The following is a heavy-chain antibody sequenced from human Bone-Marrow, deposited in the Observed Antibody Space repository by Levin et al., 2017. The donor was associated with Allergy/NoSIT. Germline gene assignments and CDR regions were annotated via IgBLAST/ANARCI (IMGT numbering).Heavy chain of an antibody. CDR3: AKGTGNYYDTTGHFDY. CDR2: ISYDGGHD. D-gene: IGHD3-22*01. J-gene: IGHJ4*02. Sequence: GGSLRLSCAASGFNFFNYGMHWVRQAPGKGLERVATISYDGGHDYYADSVRGRYTISRDNSKKRVYLEMNSLRPEDTAVFYCAKGTGNYYDTTGHFDYWGQGTLVTVSS. CDR1: GFNFFNYG. V-gene: IGHV3-30*18.